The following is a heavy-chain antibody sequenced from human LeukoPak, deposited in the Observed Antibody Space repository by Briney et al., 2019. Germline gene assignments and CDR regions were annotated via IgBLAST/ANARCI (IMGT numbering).Heavy chain of an antibody. Sequence: SETLSLTCTVSGYSISSGYYWGWIRQPPGKGLEWIGSIYHSGSTYYNPSLKSRVTISVDTSKNQFSLKLSSVTAADTAVYYCASLSCSGGSCNSGNPDYWGQGTLVTVSS. CDR3: ASLSCSGGSCNSGNPDY. J-gene: IGHJ4*02. CDR1: GYSISSGYY. V-gene: IGHV4-38-2*02. CDR2: IYHSGST. D-gene: IGHD2-15*01.